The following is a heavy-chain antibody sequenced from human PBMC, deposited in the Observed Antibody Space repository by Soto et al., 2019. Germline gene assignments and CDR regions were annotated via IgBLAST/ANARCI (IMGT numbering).Heavy chain of an antibody. D-gene: IGHD3-16*01. Sequence: APVKVSCKTSGYTYTSYAMHWVRQAPGQGLEWMGWISPDNGNTNYATKVQGRLTMTTDTSTSTAYMDLGSLTSDDTAVYYCAMVDNYVTPTPQDVWGQGTTVTVSS. V-gene: IGHV1-18*01. J-gene: IGHJ6*02. CDR1: GYTYTSYA. CDR2: ISPDNGNT. CDR3: AMVDNYVTPTPQDV.